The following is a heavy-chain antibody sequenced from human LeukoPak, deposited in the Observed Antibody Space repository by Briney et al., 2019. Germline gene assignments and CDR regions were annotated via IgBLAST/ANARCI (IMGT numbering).Heavy chain of an antibody. CDR2: ISTGGPT. V-gene: IGHV3-53*01. J-gene: IGHJ4*02. D-gene: IGHD6-19*01. CDR1: GFTFNSNY. CDR3: ARVASDSSGWYHFDY. Sequence: PGGSLRLSCAASGFTFNSNYMSWVRQAPGRGLEFVSLISTGGPTNYADSVKGRFTVSRDNFRNTLYLQMNSLRAEDTAVYFCARVASDSSGWYHFDYWGQGALVTVSS.